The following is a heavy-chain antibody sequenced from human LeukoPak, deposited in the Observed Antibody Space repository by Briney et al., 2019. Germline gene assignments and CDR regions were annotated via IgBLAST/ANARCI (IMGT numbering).Heavy chain of an antibody. Sequence: GGSLRLSCAASGFTFSSYGMHWVRQAPGKGLEWVAVIWYDGSNKYYADSVKGRFTISRDNSKNTLYLQMNSLRAEDTAVYYCARGPGQLGGSDYWGQGTLVTVSS. V-gene: IGHV3-33*01. J-gene: IGHJ4*02. CDR1: GFTFSSYG. CDR2: IWYDGSNK. CDR3: ARGPGQLGGSDY. D-gene: IGHD6-6*01.